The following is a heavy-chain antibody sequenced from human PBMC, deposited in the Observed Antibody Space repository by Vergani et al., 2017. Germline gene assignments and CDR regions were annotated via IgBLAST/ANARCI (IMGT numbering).Heavy chain of an antibody. CDR1: GFSIDNGYY. V-gene: IGHV4-38-2*01. D-gene: IGHD3-9*01. CDR3: AGRSGVVYDIFSGAQYFFDF. Sequence: QVQLQESGPGLVKPSETLSLTCAVSGFSIDNGYYWDWIRQPPGKGLEWIGSIYRTGLTHFNPSLKSRVTISVDTSNNHFSLRLNSLTAADTAVYYCAGRSGVVYDIFSGAQYFFDFWGQGTLVTVSS. CDR2: IYRTGLT. J-gene: IGHJ4*02.